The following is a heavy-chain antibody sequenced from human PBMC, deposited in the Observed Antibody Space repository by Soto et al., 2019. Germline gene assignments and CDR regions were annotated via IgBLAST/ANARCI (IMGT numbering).Heavy chain of an antibody. J-gene: IGHJ4*02. V-gene: IGHV3-74*01. D-gene: IGHD3-10*01. CDR2: ITDDGSTT. Sequence: VGSLRLSCETSGFIFKMYWMHWVRQVPGQGPQWVARITDDGSTTYYAASVEGRFTISRDNAKNALYLQMTSLRPDDTAVYYCTRGPRPTSIGTGAFWGQGTLVTRLL. CDR1: GFIFKMYW. CDR3: TRGPRPTSIGTGAF.